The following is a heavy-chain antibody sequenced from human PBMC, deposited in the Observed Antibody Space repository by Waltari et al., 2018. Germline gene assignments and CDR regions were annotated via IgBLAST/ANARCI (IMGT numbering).Heavy chain of an antibody. CDR2: IYYSGTT. CDR3: ARRGYSDNWFDP. J-gene: IGHJ5*02. Sequence: QLQLQESGPGLVKPSETLSLTCTVSGGSISSSSYYWGWIRQPPGKGLEWIGIIYYSGTTYYNPSLKSRVTISVDTSKNQFSLKLSSVTAADTAVYYCARRGYSDNWFDPWGQGTLVTVSS. V-gene: IGHV4-39*01. CDR1: GGSISSSSYY. D-gene: IGHD1-26*01.